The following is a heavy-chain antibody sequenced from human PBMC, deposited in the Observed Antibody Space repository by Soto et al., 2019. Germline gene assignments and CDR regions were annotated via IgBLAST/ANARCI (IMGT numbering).Heavy chain of an antibody. Sequence: QVQLVQSGAEVKKPGASVKVSCKASGYTFTSYYMHWVRQAPGQGLEWMGIINPSGGSTSYAQKFQGRVTMTRDTSTSTVYMELSSLRSEDTAVYYCASQGYCSGGSCYSTLWYWGQGTLVTVSS. CDR3: ASQGYCSGGSCYSTLWY. V-gene: IGHV1-46*03. J-gene: IGHJ4*02. D-gene: IGHD2-15*01. CDR2: INPSGGST. CDR1: GYTFTSYY.